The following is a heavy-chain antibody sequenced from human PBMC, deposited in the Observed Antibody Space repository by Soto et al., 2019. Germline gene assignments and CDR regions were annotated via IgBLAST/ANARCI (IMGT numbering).Heavy chain of an antibody. CDR2: IIPIFGTA. CDR3: ARENDYGGNPLYYYGMDV. Sequence: GASVKVSCKASGGTFSSYAISWVRQAPGQGLEWMGGIIPIFGTANYAQKFQGRVTITADESTSTAYMELSSLRSEDTAVYYCARENDYGGNPLYYYGMDVWGQGTTVTVSS. J-gene: IGHJ6*02. D-gene: IGHD4-17*01. CDR1: GGTFSSYA. V-gene: IGHV1-69*13.